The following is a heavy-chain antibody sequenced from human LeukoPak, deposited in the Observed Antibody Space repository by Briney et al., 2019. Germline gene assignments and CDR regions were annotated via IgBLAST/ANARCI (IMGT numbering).Heavy chain of an antibody. J-gene: IGHJ3*02. CDR3: ARAGTGDAFDI. D-gene: IGHD1-14*01. V-gene: IGHV4-4*07. CDR2: IYNNGNT. Sequence: SETLSLTCTVSGGSISNYYWSWIRQPAGEGLEWIGHIYNNGNTKYSSSLKSRVTMSVDTSKNQFSLNLSSVTAADTAVYYCARAGTGDAFDIWGQGTMVTVSS. CDR1: GGSISNYY.